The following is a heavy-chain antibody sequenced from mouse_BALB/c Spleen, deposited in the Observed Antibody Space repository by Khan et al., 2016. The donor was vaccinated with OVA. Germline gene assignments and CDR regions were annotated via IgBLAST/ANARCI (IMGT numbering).Heavy chain of an antibody. CDR1: GYSFTNYG. CDR3: ARPPYFSCTLDY. CDR2: INTYTGEP. J-gene: IGHJ4*01. D-gene: IGHD2-10*01. V-gene: IGHV9-3-1*01. Sequence: QIQLVQSGPELKKPGETVKISCKASGYSFTNYGMNWVKQSPGKALKWMGWINTYTGEPTYADEFKGRFAFSLETSANTAYLQINILKNEDTATYFCARPPYFSCTLDYGGQGTSVTVSS.